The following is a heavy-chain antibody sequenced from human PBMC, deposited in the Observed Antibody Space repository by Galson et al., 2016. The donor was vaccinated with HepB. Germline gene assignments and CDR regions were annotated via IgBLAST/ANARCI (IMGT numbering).Heavy chain of an antibody. J-gene: IGHJ4*02. V-gene: IGHV3-30*18. CDR2: ISYDGSNK. CDR1: GFIFSSYG. CDR3: AKGGVWKQLWLSFDH. D-gene: IGHD5-18*01. Sequence: SLRLSCAASGFIFSSYGMHWVRQAPGKGLEWVAVISYDGSNKYYTDSVKGRFTISRDNSKNTLYLQMNSLRAEDTAMYYCAKGGVWKQLWLSFDHWGQGTLVTVSS.